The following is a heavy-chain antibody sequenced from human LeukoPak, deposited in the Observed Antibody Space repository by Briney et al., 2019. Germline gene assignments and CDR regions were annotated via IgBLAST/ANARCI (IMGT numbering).Heavy chain of an antibody. CDR2: ISAYNGNT. D-gene: IGHD3-10*01. CDR3: ARDLSPRFGPDAFDI. Sequence: RASVKVSCKASGYTFTSYGFSWVRQAPGQGLEWMGWISAYNGNTNYAQKLQGRVIMTTDTSTSTAYMELRSLRSDDTAVYYCARDLSPRFGPDAFDIWGQGTMVTVSS. CDR1: GYTFTSYG. V-gene: IGHV1-18*01. J-gene: IGHJ3*02.